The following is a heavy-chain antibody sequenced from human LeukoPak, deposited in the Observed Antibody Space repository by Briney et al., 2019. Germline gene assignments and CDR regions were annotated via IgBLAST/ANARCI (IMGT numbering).Heavy chain of an antibody. CDR2: IIPILGVA. Sequence: SVEVSCKASGGTFSSYAISWVRQAPGQGLEWMGRIIPILGVANYAQKFQGRVTITADKSTSTAYMELSSLRSEDTAVYYCARDVYGSGSYLIDYWGQGTLVTVSS. CDR3: ARDVYGSGSYLIDY. CDR1: GGTFSSYA. J-gene: IGHJ4*02. V-gene: IGHV1-69*04. D-gene: IGHD3-10*01.